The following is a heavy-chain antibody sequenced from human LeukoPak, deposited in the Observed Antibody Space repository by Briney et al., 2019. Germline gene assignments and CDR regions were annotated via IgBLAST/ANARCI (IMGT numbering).Heavy chain of an antibody. D-gene: IGHD6-19*01. CDR2: ISSSSSYI. V-gene: IGHV3-21*01. CDR1: GFTSSSYS. CDR3: ARVFRAVAGTTVDY. J-gene: IGHJ4*02. Sequence: GGSLRLSCAASGFTSSSYSMNWVRQAPGKGLEWVSSISSSSSYIYYAGSVKGRFTISRDNAKNSLYLQMNSLRAEDTAVYYCARVFRAVAGTTVDYWGQGTLVTVSS.